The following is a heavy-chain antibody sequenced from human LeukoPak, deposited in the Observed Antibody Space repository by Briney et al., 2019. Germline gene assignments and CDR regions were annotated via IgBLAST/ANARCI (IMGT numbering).Heavy chain of an antibody. CDR3: VASTHYYADS. CDR1: GFTFSNAW. J-gene: IGHJ4*02. D-gene: IGHD2/OR15-2a*01. Sequence: GGSLRLSCAASGFTFSNAWMSWVRQAPGKGLEWVGRIKSKTDGGTADYTAPVKGRFTVSRDDSKNTLSLQMNSLKTEDTAVYYCVASTHYYADSWGQGTLVTVSS. V-gene: IGHV3-15*01. CDR2: IKSKTDGGTA.